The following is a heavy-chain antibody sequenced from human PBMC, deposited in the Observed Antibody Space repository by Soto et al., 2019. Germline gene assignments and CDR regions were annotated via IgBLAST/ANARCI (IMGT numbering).Heavy chain of an antibody. CDR1: GFTFSNAW. J-gene: IGHJ4*02. V-gene: IGHV3-15*01. Sequence: GGSLRLSCAASGFTFSNAWMSRVRQAPGKGLEWVGRIKSKTDGGTTDYAAPVKGRFTISRDDSKNTLYLQMNSLKTEDTAVYYCSSSLVRGVPYYFDYWGQGTLVTVSS. CDR2: IKSKTDGGTT. CDR3: SSSLVRGVPYYFDY. D-gene: IGHD3-10*01.